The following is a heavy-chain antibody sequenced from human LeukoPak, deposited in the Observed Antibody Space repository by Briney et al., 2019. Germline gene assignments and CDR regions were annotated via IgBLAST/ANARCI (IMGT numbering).Heavy chain of an antibody. D-gene: IGHD3-10*01. CDR1: GGSISSGGYY. Sequence: SETLSLTCTVSGGSISSGGYYWSWLRQHPGKGLEWIGYIYYCGSTYYNPSLKSRVTISVDTSKNQFSLKLSSVTAADTAVYYCARDRSGEGFGEFYNWFDPWGQGTLVTVSS. CDR3: ARDRSGEGFGEFYNWFDP. CDR2: IYYCGST. J-gene: IGHJ5*02. V-gene: IGHV4-31*03.